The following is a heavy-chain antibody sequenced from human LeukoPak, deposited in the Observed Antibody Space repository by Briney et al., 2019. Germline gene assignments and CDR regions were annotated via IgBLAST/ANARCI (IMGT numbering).Heavy chain of an antibody. V-gene: IGHV3-21*01. Sequence: PGGSLRLSCAASGFAFSSYSLNWVRQAPGKGLEWVSSISSSSSYIYYADSVKGRFTISRDNAKNSLYLQMNSLRAEDTAVYYCARELNAVAHSWGQGTLVTVSS. CDR2: ISSSSSYI. CDR1: GFAFSSYS. CDR3: ARELNAVAHS. D-gene: IGHD6-19*01. J-gene: IGHJ4*02.